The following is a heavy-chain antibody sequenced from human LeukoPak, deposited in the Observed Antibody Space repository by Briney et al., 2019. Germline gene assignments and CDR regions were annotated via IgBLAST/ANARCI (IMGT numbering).Heavy chain of an antibody. J-gene: IGHJ4*02. D-gene: IGHD6-13*01. CDR3: AREATVVAAGTAGINFDY. CDR1: GYTFTSYG. Sequence: ASVKVSCKASGYTFTSYGISWVRQAPGQGLEWMGWINPNNGGTHYAQKFQGRVTMTRDTSITTAYMELSRLRSDDTAMYYCAREATVVAAGTAGINFDYWGQGTLVTVSS. V-gene: IGHV1-2*02. CDR2: INPNNGGT.